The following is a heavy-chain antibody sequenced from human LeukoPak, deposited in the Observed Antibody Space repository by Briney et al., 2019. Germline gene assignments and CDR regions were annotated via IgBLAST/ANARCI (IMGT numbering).Heavy chain of an antibody. D-gene: IGHD3-16*01. V-gene: IGHV3-7*01. CDR3: ARNDYFRFDS. Sequence: PGGSLRLSCGASGFIFSDYWMTWVRQAPGKGLEWVANIKHDGSDKYYLDSAKGRFTISRDNAKNSLYLQMNSLRDEDTAVYYCARNDYFRFDSWGHGILVTVSS. CDR1: GFIFSDYW. J-gene: IGHJ5*01. CDR2: IKHDGSDK.